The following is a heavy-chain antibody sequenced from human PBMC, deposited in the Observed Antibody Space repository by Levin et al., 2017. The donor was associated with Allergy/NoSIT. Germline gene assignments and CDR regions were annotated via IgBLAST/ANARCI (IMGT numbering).Heavy chain of an antibody. CDR1: GFTFGDYA. D-gene: IGHD4-17*01. CDR3: TRVEGSTVTTVYYYYMDV. Sequence: PGGSLRLSCTASGFTFGDYAMSWFRQAPGKGLEWVGFIRSKTYGGTTEYAASVKGRFTISRDDSKSIAYLQMNSLKTADTAVYYCTRVEGSTVTTVYYYYMDVWGKGTTVTVS. CDR2: IRSKTYGGTT. V-gene: IGHV3-49*03. J-gene: IGHJ6*03.